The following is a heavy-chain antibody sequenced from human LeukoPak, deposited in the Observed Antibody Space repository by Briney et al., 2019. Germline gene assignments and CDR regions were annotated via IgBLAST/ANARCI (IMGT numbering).Heavy chain of an antibody. CDR2: AIPIFGSA. D-gene: IGHD2/OR15-2a*01. J-gene: IGHJ6*03. CDR1: GGTFSSYA. V-gene: IGHV1-69*13. CDR3: ARAQSTFDYYYYMDV. Sequence: SVKVSCKASGGTFSSYAISWVRQAPGQGLEWMGSAIPIFGSASYGQNFQDRVTITADESTNTAYLDLSSLRSDDTAVYYCARAQSTFDYYYYMDVWGKGTTVTVSS.